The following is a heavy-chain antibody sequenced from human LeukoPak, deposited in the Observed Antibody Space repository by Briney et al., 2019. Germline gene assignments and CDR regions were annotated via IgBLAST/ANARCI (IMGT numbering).Heavy chain of an antibody. V-gene: IGHV4-4*07. CDR3: ARDLVEVATTYYYYYMDV. CDR1: GGSISSYY. Sequence: SETLSLTCTVSGGSISSYYWSWIRQPAGKGLEWIGRIYTSGSTNYNPSLKSRVTISVDTSKNQFSLKLSSVTAADTAVYYCARDLVEVATTYYYYYMDVWGKGTTVTISS. CDR2: IYTSGST. J-gene: IGHJ6*03. D-gene: IGHD5-24*01.